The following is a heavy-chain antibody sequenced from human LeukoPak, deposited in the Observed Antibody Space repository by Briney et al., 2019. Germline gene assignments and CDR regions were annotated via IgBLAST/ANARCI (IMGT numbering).Heavy chain of an antibody. CDR1: GFTFRSDW. V-gene: IGHV3-7*01. D-gene: IGHD1-7*01. J-gene: IGHJ4*02. Sequence: GGSLRLSCAASGFTFRSDWMSWVRQSPEKGLEWAANINPDGSATYYVDSVKGRFIISRDNAKNSLYLQMNSLRDEDTAVYYCVGWGISGITNHWGQGTLVTVSS. CDR3: VGWGISGITNH. CDR2: INPDGSAT.